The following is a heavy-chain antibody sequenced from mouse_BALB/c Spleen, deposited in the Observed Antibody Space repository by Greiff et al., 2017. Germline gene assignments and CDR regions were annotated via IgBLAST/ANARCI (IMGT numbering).Heavy chain of an antibody. CDR3: ARSPTVVPYYYAMDY. CDR2: ISSGSSTI. CDR1: GFTFSSFG. J-gene: IGHJ4*01. D-gene: IGHD1-1*01. V-gene: IGHV5-17*02. Sequence: EVQRVESGGGLVQPGGSRKLSCAASGFTFSSFGMHWVRQAPEKGLEWVAYISSGSSTIYYADTVKGRFTISRDNPKNTLFLQMTSLRSEDTAMYYCARSPTVVPYYYAMDYWGQGTSVTVSS.